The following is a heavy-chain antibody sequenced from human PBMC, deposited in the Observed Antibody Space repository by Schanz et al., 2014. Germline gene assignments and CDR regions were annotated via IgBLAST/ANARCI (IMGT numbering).Heavy chain of an antibody. V-gene: IGHV3-23*01. J-gene: IGHJ4*02. D-gene: IGHD1-1*01. CDR2: ISGSGGST. CDR3: ARDRRNADLDY. Sequence: EVQLLESGGGLVQPGGSLRLSCAASGFTFSSYAMSWVRQAPGKGLEWVSAISGSGGSTYYADSVKGRFTISRDNSKNTLYLQMKSLRAEDTALYYCARDRRNADLDYWGQGTLVTVSS. CDR1: GFTFSSYA.